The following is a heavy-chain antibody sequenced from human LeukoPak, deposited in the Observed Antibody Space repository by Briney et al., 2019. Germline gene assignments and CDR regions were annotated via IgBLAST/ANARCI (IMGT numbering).Heavy chain of an antibody. Sequence: SVKVSCKASGYTFTGYYMHWVRQAPGQGLEWMGRIIPILGIANYAQKLQGRVTITADKSTSTAYMELSSLRSEDTAVYYYARVPDFWSGYLPDYWGQGTLVTVSS. CDR3: ARVPDFWSGYLPDY. CDR2: IIPILGIA. D-gene: IGHD3-3*01. J-gene: IGHJ4*02. CDR1: GYTFTGYY. V-gene: IGHV1-69*04.